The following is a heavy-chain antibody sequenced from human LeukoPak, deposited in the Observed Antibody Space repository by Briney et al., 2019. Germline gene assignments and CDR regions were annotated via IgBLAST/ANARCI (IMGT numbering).Heavy chain of an antibody. CDR1: GFTFSSSA. J-gene: IGHJ4*02. Sequence: GGSLRLSCAASGFTFSSSAMSWVRQAPGEGLEWVSVISGSGGNTYYADSVKGRCTISRDNSKNTLYLQMNSLRAEDTAVYYCAKSYDTSGYYYFYFDSWGQGTLVTVSS. V-gene: IGHV3-23*01. CDR3: AKSYDTSGYYYFYFDS. D-gene: IGHD3-22*01. CDR2: ISGSGGNT.